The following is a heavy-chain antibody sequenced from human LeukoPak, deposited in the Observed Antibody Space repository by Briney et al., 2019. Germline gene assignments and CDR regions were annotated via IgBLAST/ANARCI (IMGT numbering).Heavy chain of an antibody. CDR3: ARHENIVVVEPAAGFHN. CDR1: GGSISSSSYY. D-gene: IGHD2-15*01. J-gene: IGHJ4*02. Sequence: ASETLSLTCTVSGGSISSSSYYWGWIRQPPGKGLEWIGSIYYSGSTYYNPSLKSRVTISVDTSKNQFSLKLSSVTAAETAVYYCARHENIVVVEPAAGFHNWGRGTLVTVSS. V-gene: IGHV4-39*01. CDR2: IYYSGST.